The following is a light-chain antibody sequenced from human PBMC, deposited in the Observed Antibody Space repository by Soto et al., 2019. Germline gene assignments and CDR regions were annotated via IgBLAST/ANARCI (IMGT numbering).Light chain of an antibody. Sequence: EIVLTQSPATLSLSPGERATLSCRASQSVSRNLAWYQQKPGQAPILLYDGASRTTTSLAGRCSGSGSGADFTLTISSLYSEDFVVYYWQHNNNWPITFGQGTKVDIK. CDR2: GAS. CDR1: QSVSRN. J-gene: IGKJ1*01. V-gene: IGKV3D-15*01. CDR3: QHNNNWPIT.